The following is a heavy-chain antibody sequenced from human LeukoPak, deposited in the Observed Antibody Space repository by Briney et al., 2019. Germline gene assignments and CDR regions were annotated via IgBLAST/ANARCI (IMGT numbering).Heavy chain of an antibody. CDR3: ATSLRLGAHYGEGY. CDR2: ISAYNGNT. J-gene: IGHJ4*02. Sequence: ASVKVSCKASGYTFTSYGISWVRQAPGQGLEWMGWISAYNGNTNYAQKLQGRVTMTTDTSTSTAYMELRSLRSDDTAVYYCATSLRLGAHYGEGYWGQGTLVTVSS. V-gene: IGHV1-18*01. D-gene: IGHD3-16*01. CDR1: GYTFTSYG.